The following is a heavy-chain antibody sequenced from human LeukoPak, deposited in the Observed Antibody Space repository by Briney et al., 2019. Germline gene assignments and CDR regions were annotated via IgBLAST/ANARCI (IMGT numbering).Heavy chain of an antibody. CDR3: ARGIAAAGTGEDKDY. CDR2: INPSGGST. Sequence: ASVKVSCKASGYTFTSYYMHWVRQAPGQGLEWMGIINPSGGSTSYAQKFQGRVTMTRDMSTSTVYMELSSLRSEDTAVYYCARGIAAAGTGEDKDYWGQGTLVTVSS. J-gene: IGHJ4*02. CDR1: GYTFTSYY. V-gene: IGHV1-46*01. D-gene: IGHD6-13*01.